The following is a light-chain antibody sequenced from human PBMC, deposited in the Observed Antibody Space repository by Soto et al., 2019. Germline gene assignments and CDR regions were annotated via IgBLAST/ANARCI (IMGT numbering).Light chain of an antibody. V-gene: IGKV1-5*01. Sequence: PSTLSASVGDRVTITCRASQTLRTWLAWYQQKPGKAPKLLIYDVSILQSGVPSRFSGSGSGTEFTLTISSLQPDDFATYYCQQYNGYPLTFGGGTKVDIK. CDR1: QTLRTW. CDR2: DVS. CDR3: QQYNGYPLT. J-gene: IGKJ4*01.